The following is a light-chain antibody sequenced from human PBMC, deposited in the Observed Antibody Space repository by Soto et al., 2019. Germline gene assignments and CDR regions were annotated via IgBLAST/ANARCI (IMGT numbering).Light chain of an antibody. V-gene: IGKV3-20*01. J-gene: IGKJ1*01. Sequence: EFVLTQSPGTLSLSPGERATLSCRASQTVRNNYLAWYQQKPGQAPRLLIYDASSRATGIPDRFSGSGSGADFTLTISGLEPEDFAVYYCQQYGSSPSTFGQGTKVDIK. CDR2: DAS. CDR1: QTVRNNY. CDR3: QQYGSSPST.